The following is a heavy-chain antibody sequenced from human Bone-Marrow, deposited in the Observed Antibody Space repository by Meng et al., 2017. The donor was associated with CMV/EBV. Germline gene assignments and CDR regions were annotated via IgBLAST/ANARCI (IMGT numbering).Heavy chain of an antibody. D-gene: IGHD2-2*01. CDR2: ISSNSDTI. J-gene: IGHJ4*01. V-gene: IGHV3-48*04. CDR3: ASNLPAADD. Sequence: GESLKISCVASGFTFSGYTMNWVRQAPGRGLEWVSYISSNSDTIYYADSVRGRFTISRDNAKNSLYLQMSSLRAEDTAVYFCASNLPAADDWGHGTLVTVSS. CDR1: GFTFSGYT.